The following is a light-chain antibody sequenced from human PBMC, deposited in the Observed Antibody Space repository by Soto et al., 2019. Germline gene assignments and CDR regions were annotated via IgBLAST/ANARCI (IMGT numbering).Light chain of an antibody. CDR3: SSYTNKDPLL. CDR1: SSDVGGYDH. Sequence: QSALTQPASVSGSPGQSITISCTGTSSDVGGYDHVSWYQQHPGKAPKLIIYDVTVRPSGFSPRFSGSKSDNTASLAVSGLQPEDEAYYYCSSYTNKDPLLFGGGTKLTVL. CDR2: DVT. V-gene: IGLV2-14*03. J-gene: IGLJ3*02.